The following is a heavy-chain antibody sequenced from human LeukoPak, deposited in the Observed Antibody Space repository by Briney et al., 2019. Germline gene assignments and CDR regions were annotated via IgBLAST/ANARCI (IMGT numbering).Heavy chain of an antibody. V-gene: IGHV3-23*01. Sequence: PGGSLRLSCAASGFTFSSYAMSWVRQAPGKGLEWVSAISGSGSSTYYADSVKGRFTVSRDNSKNTLYLQMNSLRAEDTAVYYCAKVPLIDYGDSELDYWGQGTLVTVSS. CDR1: GFTFSSYA. J-gene: IGHJ4*02. CDR2: ISGSGSST. D-gene: IGHD4-17*01. CDR3: AKVPLIDYGDSELDY.